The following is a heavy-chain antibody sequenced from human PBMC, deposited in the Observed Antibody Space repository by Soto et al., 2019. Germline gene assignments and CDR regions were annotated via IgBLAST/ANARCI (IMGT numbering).Heavy chain of an antibody. CDR1: GFTFSSYA. CDR2: ISGSGGST. D-gene: IGHD5-18*01. V-gene: IGHV3-23*01. Sequence: GGSLRLSCAASGFTFSSYAMSWVRQAPGKGLEWVSAISGSGGSTYYADSVKGRFTISRDNSKNTLYLQMNSLRAEDTAVYYCAKILDTAMAKTIYYYYGMDVWGQGTTVTVSS. CDR3: AKILDTAMAKTIYYYYGMDV. J-gene: IGHJ6*02.